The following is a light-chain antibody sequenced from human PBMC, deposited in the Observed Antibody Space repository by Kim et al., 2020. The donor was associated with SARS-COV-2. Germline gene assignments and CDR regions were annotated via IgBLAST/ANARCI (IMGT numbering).Light chain of an antibody. CDR3: QQYNNWPPEVT. J-gene: IGKJ2*01. V-gene: IGKV3-15*01. Sequence: EIVMTQSPATLSVSPGERATLSCRASQSVSSNLAWYQQKPGQAPRLLIYGASTRATGIPVRFSGSGSGTEFTLTISSLQSEDFAVYYCQQYNNWPPEVTFGHGTKLEI. CDR1: QSVSSN. CDR2: GAS.